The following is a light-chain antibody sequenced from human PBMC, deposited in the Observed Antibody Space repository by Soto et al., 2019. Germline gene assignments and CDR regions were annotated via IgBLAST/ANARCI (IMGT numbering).Light chain of an antibody. CDR2: DVS. J-gene: IGLJ1*01. V-gene: IGLV2-14*03. CDR1: SSDVGGETY. Sequence: SVLTQPASVSGSPGQSITISCTGTSSDVGGETYVSWYQQHPGRAPKLMIYDVSNRPSGVSNRFSGSKSGNTASLTISGLQAEDEADYYSSSYSTTSTLVFGSGTKVTVL. CDR3: SSYSTTSTLV.